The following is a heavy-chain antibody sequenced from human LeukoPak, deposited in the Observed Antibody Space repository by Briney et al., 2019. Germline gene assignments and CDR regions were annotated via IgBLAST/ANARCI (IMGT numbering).Heavy chain of an antibody. V-gene: IGHV4-59*01. CDR1: GGSISSYY. D-gene: IGHD2/OR15-2a*01. J-gene: IGHJ4*02. CDR2: IYYSGST. CDR3: ATAPHVNYFDF. Sequence: PSETLSLTCTVSGGSISSYYWSWIRQPPGKGLEWIEYIYYSGSTNYNPSLKSRVTISVDTSKNQFSLKLSSVTAADTAVYYCATAPHVNYFDFWGQGALVTVST.